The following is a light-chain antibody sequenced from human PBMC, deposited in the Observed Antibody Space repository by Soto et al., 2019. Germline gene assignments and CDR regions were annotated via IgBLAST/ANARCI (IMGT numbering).Light chain of an antibody. CDR1: SSDVGGYNY. J-gene: IGLJ2*01. CDR3: NSFAGRNTVL. V-gene: IGLV2-8*01. CDR2: EVT. Sequence: QSALTQPPSASGSPGQSVTISCTGTSSDVGGYNYVSWYQQHPGKAPKLLIYEVTKRPSGVPDRFSGPKSGNTASLTVSGLQAEDEADYYCNSFAGRNTVLFGGGTKLTVL.